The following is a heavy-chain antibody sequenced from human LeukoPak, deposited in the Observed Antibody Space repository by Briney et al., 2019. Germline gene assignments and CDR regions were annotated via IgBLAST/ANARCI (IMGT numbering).Heavy chain of an antibody. J-gene: IGHJ4*02. V-gene: IGHV3-48*02. CDR1: GFTFSRVG. CDR3: AQKGGTDH. CDR2: ISSSSSAI. Sequence: GGSLRLSCAASGFTFSRVGMNWVRQAPGKGLEWISYISSSSSAIYYADSVKGRFTISRDNAKNSLYLQMNSLRDEDTAVYYCAQKGGTDHWGQGTLVTVSS. D-gene: IGHD2-15*01.